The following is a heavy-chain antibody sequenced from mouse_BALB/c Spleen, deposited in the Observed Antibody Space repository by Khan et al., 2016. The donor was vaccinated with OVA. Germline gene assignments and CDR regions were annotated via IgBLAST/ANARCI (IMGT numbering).Heavy chain of an antibody. CDR2: IWSDGST. Sequence: QMQLEESGPGLVAPSQSLSITCTVSGFSLTSYGVHWVRQPPGKGLEWLVVIWSDGSTNYNSVLTSRLSISKDNSKSKVFLKMNSLQTDDTAIYYCARWFDGYSSLYAMDYWGQRTSVTVSS. CDR1: GFSLTSYG. J-gene: IGHJ4*01. CDR3: ARWFDGYSSLYAMDY. V-gene: IGHV2-6*02. D-gene: IGHD2-3*01.